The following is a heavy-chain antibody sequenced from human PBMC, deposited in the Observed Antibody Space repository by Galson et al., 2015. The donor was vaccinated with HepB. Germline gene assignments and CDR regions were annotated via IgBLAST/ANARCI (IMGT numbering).Heavy chain of an antibody. J-gene: IGHJ5*01. D-gene: IGHD5-18*01. CDR2: ITGKGDST. CDR1: GFAFDTPA. V-gene: IGHV3-23*01. Sequence: SLRLSCAASGFAFDTPAMSWVRQAPGRGLEWISGITGKGDSTFHADSVNGRFTVSKDSSHNMLNLQMNSLRAEDAGLYFCAKGYGLFDSWGQGILVTVSS. CDR3: AKGYGLFDS.